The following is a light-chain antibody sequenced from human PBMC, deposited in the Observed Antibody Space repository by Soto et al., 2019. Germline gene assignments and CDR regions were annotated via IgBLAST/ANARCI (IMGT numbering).Light chain of an antibody. Sequence: DVQMTQSPSSLSASVGDSVTITCRSSQTVKTYLNWYQHKPGKAPQLLIYASSRLQTGVASRFSGSGSGTYFSLTSSSLQPEDFATYDCQQTSNTPRTFGQGTKVEIK. V-gene: IGKV1-39*01. J-gene: IGKJ1*01. CDR2: ASS. CDR1: QTVKTY. CDR3: QQTSNTPRT.